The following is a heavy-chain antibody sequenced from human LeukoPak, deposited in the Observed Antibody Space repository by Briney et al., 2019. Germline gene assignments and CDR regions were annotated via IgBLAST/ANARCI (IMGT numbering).Heavy chain of an antibody. Sequence: GGSLRLSCAASGFTFSSYWMSWVRQAPGKGLEWVANIKQDGSEKYYVDSVKGRFTISRDNAKNSLYLQMNSLRAEDTAVYYCARVKRGLEYYYYMDVWGKGTTVTVSS. D-gene: IGHD3-10*01. V-gene: IGHV3-7*01. CDR2: IKQDGSEK. CDR3: ARVKRGLEYYYYMDV. J-gene: IGHJ6*03. CDR1: GFTFSSYW.